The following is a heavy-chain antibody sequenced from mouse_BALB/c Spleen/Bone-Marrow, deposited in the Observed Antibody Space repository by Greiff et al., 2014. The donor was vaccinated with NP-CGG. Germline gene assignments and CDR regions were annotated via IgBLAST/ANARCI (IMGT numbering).Heavy chain of an antibody. CDR3: AREGGYDEDYFDY. Sequence: EVKLVESGPELVKPGASMKMSCKASGYTFTSYVMHWVKQKPGQGLEWIGCINPYNDGTKYNEKFKGKATLTSDKSSSTAYMELSSLTSEDSAVYYCAREGGYDEDYFDYWGQGTTLTVSS. D-gene: IGHD2-2*01. CDR2: INPYNDGT. CDR1: GYTFTSYV. J-gene: IGHJ2*01. V-gene: IGHV1-14*01.